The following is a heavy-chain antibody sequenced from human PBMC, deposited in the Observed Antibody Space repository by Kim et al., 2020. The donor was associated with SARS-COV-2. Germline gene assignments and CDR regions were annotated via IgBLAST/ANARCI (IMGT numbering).Heavy chain of an antibody. J-gene: IGHJ5*02. CDR3: ARAMVRGVIWGWFDP. V-gene: IGHV1-18*04. CDR1: GYTFTSYG. Sequence: ASVKVSCKASGYTFTSYGISWVRQAPGQGLEWMGWISAYNGNTNYAQKLQGRVTMTTDTSTSTAYMELRSLRSDDTAVYYCARAMVRGVIWGWFDPWGQGTLVTVSS. CDR2: ISAYNGNT. D-gene: IGHD3-10*01.